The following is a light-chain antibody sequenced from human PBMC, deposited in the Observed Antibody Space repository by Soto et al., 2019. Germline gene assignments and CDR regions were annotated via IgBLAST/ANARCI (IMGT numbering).Light chain of an antibody. Sequence: MSQSPSTRSGTVGERVTMACQASQDISNYLNWYQQKPGKAPKLPIYDASNLETGVPSRFSGSGSGTDFTFTISSLQPEDIATYYCQQYDDLPITFGQGTLLEI. CDR3: QQYDDLPIT. J-gene: IGKJ5*01. CDR1: QDISNY. V-gene: IGKV1-33*01. CDR2: DAS.